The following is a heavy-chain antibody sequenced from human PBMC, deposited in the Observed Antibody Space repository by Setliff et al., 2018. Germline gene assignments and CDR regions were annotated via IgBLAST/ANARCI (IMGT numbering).Heavy chain of an antibody. CDR2: IYHTGTT. J-gene: IGHJ4*02. CDR3: ARDYGPNDY. D-gene: IGHD3-16*01. Sequence: SETLSLTCTVSGGSISRSSYYWGWIRQPPGKGLEWIGSIYHTGTTYYNPSLKSRVTISVDTSKNQSSLRLSSVTAADTAVYFCARDYGPNDYWGQGSLVTVSS. CDR1: GGSISRSSYY. V-gene: IGHV4-39*07.